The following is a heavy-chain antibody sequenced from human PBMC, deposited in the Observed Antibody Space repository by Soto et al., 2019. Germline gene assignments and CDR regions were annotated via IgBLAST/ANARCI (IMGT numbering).Heavy chain of an antibody. CDR1: GYSFSNYW. Sequence: ESLKISCKGSGYSFSNYWIAWVRQMPGKGLEWMGIIFPADSDTKYSPSFQGQVTISADKSISTAYLQWSSLKASDTAMYYCASYVVVLSPMNYFDYWGQGSLVIVAS. CDR3: ASYVVVLSPMNYFDY. J-gene: IGHJ4*02. D-gene: IGHD2-15*01. CDR2: IFPADSDT. V-gene: IGHV5-51*01.